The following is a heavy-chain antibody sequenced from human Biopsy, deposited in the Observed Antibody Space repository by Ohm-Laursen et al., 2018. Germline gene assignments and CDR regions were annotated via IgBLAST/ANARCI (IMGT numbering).Heavy chain of an antibody. J-gene: IGHJ4*02. D-gene: IGHD5-24*01. CDR1: GGSISSGSNY. V-gene: IGHV4-39*01. Sequence: SETLSLTCTVSGGSISSGSNYWAWIRQPPGKGLEWIGSAYHSGTTYYSPSLKSRVTISEDTSKNQLSLKVTSVTAADTAAYYCARHDGNGPFALDSWGQGTLVTVSS. CDR2: AYHSGTT. CDR3: ARHDGNGPFALDS.